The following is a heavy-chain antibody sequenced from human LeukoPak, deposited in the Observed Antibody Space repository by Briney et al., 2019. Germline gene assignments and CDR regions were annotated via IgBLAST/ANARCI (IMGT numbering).Heavy chain of an antibody. D-gene: IGHD4-17*01. J-gene: IGHJ5*02. CDR3: ARDQLETTVTTINWFDP. CDR2: IIPIFGTA. V-gene: IGHV1-69*06. CDR1: GGTFSSYA. Sequence: SVKVSCKASGGTFSSYAISWVRQAPGQGLEWMGGIIPIFGTANYAQKFQGRVTITADKSTSTAYMELSSLRSEDTAVYYCARDQLETTVTTINWFDPWGQGTLVTVSS.